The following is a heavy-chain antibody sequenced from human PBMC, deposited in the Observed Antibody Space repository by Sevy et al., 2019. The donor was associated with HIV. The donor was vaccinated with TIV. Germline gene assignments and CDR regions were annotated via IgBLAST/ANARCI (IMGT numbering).Heavy chain of an antibody. CDR1: GGSITSLY. J-gene: IGHJ4*02. Sequence: SETLSLTCTVSGGSITSLYWNWIRQPPGKGLEWIANIYYNGHINYNPSLKSRVTLSLDTSKNQFSLRLSSVTAADTGMYYCSGGSACGRGYSWGQGTLVTVSS. V-gene: IGHV4-59*08. CDR3: SGGSACGRGYS. D-gene: IGHD3-10*01. CDR2: IYYNGHI.